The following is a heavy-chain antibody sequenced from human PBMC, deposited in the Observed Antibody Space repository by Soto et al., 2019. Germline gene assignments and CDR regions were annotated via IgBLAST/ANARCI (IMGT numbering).Heavy chain of an antibody. D-gene: IGHD1-26*01. CDR2: TYYRSKWTN. Sequence: SQTLSLTCAISGDSVSSTRASWNWIRQSPSRGLEWLGRTYYRSKWTNDYAVSVKSRITINPDTSKNQFSLKLSSVTAADTAVYYCARQRPTDGRWEFANYYVMDVWGQGTPVTVSS. CDR3: ARQRPTDGRWEFANYYVMDV. CDR1: GDSVSSTRAS. J-gene: IGHJ6*02. V-gene: IGHV6-1*01.